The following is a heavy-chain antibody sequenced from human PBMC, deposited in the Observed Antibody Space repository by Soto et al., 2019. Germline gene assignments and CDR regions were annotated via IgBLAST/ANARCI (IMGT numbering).Heavy chain of an antibody. Sequence: QVRLVESGGGVVQPGRSLRLSCVASGFTFSSYGMHWVRQAPGKGLEWVAIISYDGSNTYYADSVKGRFTISRDNSKNTLYLQMNSLRAEDTSVYYCAKEGGLSGSYYISSSYYFDYWGQGTLVTVS. CDR2: ISYDGSNT. V-gene: IGHV3-30*18. D-gene: IGHD1-26*01. J-gene: IGHJ4*02. CDR3: AKEGGLSGSYYISSSYYFDY. CDR1: GFTFSSYG.